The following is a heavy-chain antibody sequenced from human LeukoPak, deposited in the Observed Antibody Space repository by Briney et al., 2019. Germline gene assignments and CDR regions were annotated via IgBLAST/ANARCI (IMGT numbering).Heavy chain of an antibody. D-gene: IGHD2-15*01. CDR2: IYYSGST. CDR1: GGSISSSSYY. Sequence: SEALSLTCTVSGGSISSSSYYWGWIRQPPGKGLEWIGSIYYSGSTYYNPSLKSRVTISVDTSKNQFSLKLSSVTAADTAVYYCASRLCSGGSCYEDYWGQGTLVTVSS. V-gene: IGHV4-39*01. J-gene: IGHJ4*02. CDR3: ASRLCSGGSCYEDY.